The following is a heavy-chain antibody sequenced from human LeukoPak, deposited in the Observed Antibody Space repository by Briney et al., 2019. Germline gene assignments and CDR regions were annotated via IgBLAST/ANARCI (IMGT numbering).Heavy chain of an antibody. J-gene: IGHJ3*02. V-gene: IGHV3-48*03. CDR3: ARGSEVSDAFDI. CDR1: GFTFSSYE. Sequence: GSLRLSCAASGFTFSSYEMNWVRQAPGKGLEWVSYISSSGSTIYYADSVKGRFTISRDNAKNSLYLQMNSLRAEDTAVYYCARGSEVSDAFDIWGQGTMVTVSS. CDR2: ISSSGSTI.